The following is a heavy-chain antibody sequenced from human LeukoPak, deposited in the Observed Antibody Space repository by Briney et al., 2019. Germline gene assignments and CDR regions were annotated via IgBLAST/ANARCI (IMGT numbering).Heavy chain of an antibody. J-gene: IGHJ6*03. CDR2: ISAYNGNT. CDR1: GYTFTSYG. V-gene: IGHV1-18*01. Sequence: ASVKVSCKASGYTFTSYGISWVRQAPGQGLEWMGWISAYNGNTNYAQKLQGRVTMTTDTSTSTAYMELSSLRSEDTAVYYCAIGYSYYYYYYMDVWGKGTTVTISS. D-gene: IGHD5-18*01. CDR3: AIGYSYYYYYYMDV.